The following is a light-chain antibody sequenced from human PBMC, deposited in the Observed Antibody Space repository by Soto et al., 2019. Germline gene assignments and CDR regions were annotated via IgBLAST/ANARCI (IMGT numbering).Light chain of an antibody. CDR1: SSDVGGYNY. Sequence: QSVLTQPASVSGSPGQSITISCTGTSSDVGGYNYVSWYQQHPGKAPKVIIFEVRKRPSGVSNRFSGSKSGDTASLTISGLQAEDEADYYCSSYRSSTTFVFGTGTKLTVL. CDR3: SSYRSSTTFV. V-gene: IGLV2-14*01. CDR2: EVR. J-gene: IGLJ1*01.